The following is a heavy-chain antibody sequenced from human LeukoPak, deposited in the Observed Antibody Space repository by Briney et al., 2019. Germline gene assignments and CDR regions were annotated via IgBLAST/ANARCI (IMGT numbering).Heavy chain of an antibody. Sequence: GGSLRLSCEASGFTFSSYAIHWVRQAPGKGLAWVGVISYEGTYKYYADSVKGRFTISRDNSNNTLYLQMNSLRPEDTAIYYCAKPWTSQGTGAFDVWGQGTLVTVSS. D-gene: IGHD3-10*01. CDR1: GFTFSSYA. V-gene: IGHV3-30*04. CDR3: AKPWTSQGTGAFDV. J-gene: IGHJ3*01. CDR2: ISYEGTYK.